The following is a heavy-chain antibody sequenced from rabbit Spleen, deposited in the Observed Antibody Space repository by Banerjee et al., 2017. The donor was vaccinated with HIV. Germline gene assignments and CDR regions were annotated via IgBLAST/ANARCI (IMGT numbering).Heavy chain of an antibody. V-gene: IGHV1S45*01. Sequence: QEQLEESGGGLVQPGGSLKLSCKASGFTLSSYYMNWVRQAPGKGLEWIAFINIVTGKSFYARVAEGRFITSRTAPTTVYLQMTSLTAADTATYFCARDFGYVIGGNFNLWGPGTLVTVS. D-gene: IGHD6-1*01. CDR2: INIVTGKS. CDR3: ARDFGYVIGGNFNL. J-gene: IGHJ4*01. CDR1: GFTLSSYYM.